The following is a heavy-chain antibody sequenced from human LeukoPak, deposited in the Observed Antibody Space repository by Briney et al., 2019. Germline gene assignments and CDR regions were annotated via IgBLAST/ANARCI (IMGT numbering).Heavy chain of an antibody. D-gene: IGHD3-9*01. CDR3: TRTYYDILTGTNWFDP. CDR1: GLTFTSYE. V-gene: IGHV3-48*03. Sequence: GGSLRLSCVASGLTFTSYEMNWVRQAPGKGLECISYISSSGSTIHYAHSVKGGFTVSRDTAKKSLYLQMNSLRAEDTAVCYCTRTYYDILTGTNWFDPWGQGTLVTVSS. CDR2: ISSSGSTI. J-gene: IGHJ5*02.